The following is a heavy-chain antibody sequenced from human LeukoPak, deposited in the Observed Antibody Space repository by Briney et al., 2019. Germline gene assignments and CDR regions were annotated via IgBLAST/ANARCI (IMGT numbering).Heavy chain of an antibody. Sequence: GGPLRLSCAASGFTFSDYYMSWIRQAPGKGLEWVAYITSSGNDIYYADSVEGRFTISRDNAKNALFLRMNSMRVEDTATYYCASDIVATSGDFWGQGTLVSVSS. CDR3: ASDIVATSGDF. D-gene: IGHD5-12*01. V-gene: IGHV3-11*01. CDR1: GFTFSDYY. J-gene: IGHJ4*02. CDR2: ITSSGNDI.